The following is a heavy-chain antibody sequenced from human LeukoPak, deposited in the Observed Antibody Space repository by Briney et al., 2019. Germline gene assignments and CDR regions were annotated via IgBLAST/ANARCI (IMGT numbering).Heavy chain of an antibody. CDR3: ARNTYYYGSDMDV. CDR1: GGSISTYY. D-gene: IGHD3-10*01. J-gene: IGHJ6*03. CDR2: IYYSGST. Sequence: SETLSLTCTVSGGSISTYYWRWIRQPPGKGLEWIGSIYYSGSTYYNPSLKSRVTISVDTSKNQFSLKLSSVTAADTAVYYCARNTYYYGSDMDVWVKGTTVTVSS. V-gene: IGHV4-39*07.